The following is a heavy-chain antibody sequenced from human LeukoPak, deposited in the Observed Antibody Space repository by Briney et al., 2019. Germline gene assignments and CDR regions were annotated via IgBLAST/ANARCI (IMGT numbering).Heavy chain of an antibody. V-gene: IGHV3-48*01. CDR3: ARDDYYYGMDV. CDR2: ISSSSSTI. CDR1: GFTFSSYS. Sequence: GGSLRLSCAASGFTFSSYSMNWVRQAPGKGLEWVSYISSSSSTIYYADSVKGRFTISRDNAKNSLYLQMNSLRAEDTAVYYCARDDYYYGMDVWGQGTTVTVSS. J-gene: IGHJ6*02.